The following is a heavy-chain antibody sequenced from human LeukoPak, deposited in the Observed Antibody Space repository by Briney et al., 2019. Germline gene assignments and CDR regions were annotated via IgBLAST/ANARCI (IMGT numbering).Heavy chain of an antibody. D-gene: IGHD4-23*01. J-gene: IGHJ3*02. Sequence: GGSLRLSCAASGFTFSSYAMSWVRQAPGKGLEWVSAISGSGGSTYYADSVKGRFTISRDNAKNSLYLQMNSLRAEDTAVYYCARSHDYGGNDWYADAFDIWGQGTMVTVPS. CDR3: ARSHDYGGNDWYADAFDI. CDR1: GFTFSSYA. CDR2: ISGSGGST. V-gene: IGHV3-23*01.